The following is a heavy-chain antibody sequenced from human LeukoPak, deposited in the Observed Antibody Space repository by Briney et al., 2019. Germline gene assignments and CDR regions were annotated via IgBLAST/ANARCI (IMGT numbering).Heavy chain of an antibody. CDR3: TTDPGGSSWYLGFDP. CDR2: IKSKTDGGTT. V-gene: IGHV3-15*01. Sequence: PGGSLRLSCAASGFTFSNAWMSWVRQAPGKGLEWVGRIKSKTDGGTTDYAAPVKGRFTISRDDSKNTLYLQMNSLKTEDTAVYYCTTDPGGSSWYLGFDPWGQGTLVTVSS. CDR1: GFTFSNAW. J-gene: IGHJ5*02. D-gene: IGHD6-13*01.